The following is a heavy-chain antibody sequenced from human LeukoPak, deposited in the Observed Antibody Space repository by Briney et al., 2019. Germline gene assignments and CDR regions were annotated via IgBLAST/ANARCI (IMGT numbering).Heavy chain of an antibody. J-gene: IGHJ4*02. D-gene: IGHD3-16*02. CDR1: GGSISSYY. CDR2: IYYSGST. Sequence: SETLSLTCTVSGGSISSYYWSWIRQPPGKGLEWIGYIYYSGSTNYNPSLKSRVTISVDTSKNQFSLKLSSVTAADTAVYYCARGSDYVWGSYRPTFDYWGQGTLVTVSS. CDR3: ARGSDYVWGSYRPTFDY. V-gene: IGHV4-59*01.